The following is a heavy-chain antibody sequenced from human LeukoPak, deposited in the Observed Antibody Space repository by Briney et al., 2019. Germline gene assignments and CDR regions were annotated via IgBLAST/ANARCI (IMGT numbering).Heavy chain of an antibody. D-gene: IGHD3-22*01. CDR1: GFTFGDYA. J-gene: IGHJ4*02. CDR2: IRSKAYGGTT. V-gene: IGHV3-49*04. CDR3: TRDSFSGSSGYFSDY. Sequence: GRSLRLPCSASGFTFGDYAMSWVRQAPGKGLEWVGLIRSKAYGGTTEYAASVKGRFTISRDDSKSIAYLQMNSLKTEDTAVYYCTRDSFSGSSGYFSDYWGQGAQVTVSS.